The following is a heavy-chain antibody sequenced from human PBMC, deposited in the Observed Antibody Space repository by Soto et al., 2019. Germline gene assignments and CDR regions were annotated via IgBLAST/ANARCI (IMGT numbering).Heavy chain of an antibody. CDR2: INHSGST. CDR3: ARDGSGNSFAFDI. V-gene: IGHV4-34*01. J-gene: IGHJ3*02. CDR1: GGSFSGYY. Sequence: PXGTLSLTCAVYGGSFSGYYWSGIRQPPGKGLEWIGEINHSGSTNYNPSLKSRVTISVDTSKNQFSLKLSSVTAADTAVYYCARDGSGNSFAFDIWGQGTMVTVSS. D-gene: IGHD3-10*01.